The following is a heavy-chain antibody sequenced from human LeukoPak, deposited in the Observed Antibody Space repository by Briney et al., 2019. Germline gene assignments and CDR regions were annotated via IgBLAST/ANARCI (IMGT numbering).Heavy chain of an antibody. D-gene: IGHD2-15*01. CDR3: ARHCSGGSCYGVEDLGFDY. CDR1: GGSISSSSYY. J-gene: IGHJ4*02. CDR2: IYYSGST. V-gene: IGHV4-39*01. Sequence: SETLSLTCTVSGGSISSSSYYWGWIRQPPGKGLEWIGSIYYSGSTYYNPSLKSRVTISVDTSKNQFSLKLSSVTAAGTAVYYCARHCSGGSCYGVEDLGFDYWGQGTLVTVSS.